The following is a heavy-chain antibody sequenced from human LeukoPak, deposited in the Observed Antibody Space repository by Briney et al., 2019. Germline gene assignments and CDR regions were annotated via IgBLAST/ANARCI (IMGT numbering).Heavy chain of an antibody. V-gene: IGHV3-74*01. J-gene: IGHJ4*02. CDR2: INSDGSST. CDR1: GFTFSSYW. Sequence: GGSLRLSCAASGFTFSSYWMHWVRQAPGKGLVWVSRINSDGSSTTYADSVKGRFTISRDNAKNTLYLQMNSLRADDTAVYYCAKVTAVTNTGALDYWGQGTLVTVSS. CDR3: AKVTAVTNTGALDY. D-gene: IGHD4-17*01.